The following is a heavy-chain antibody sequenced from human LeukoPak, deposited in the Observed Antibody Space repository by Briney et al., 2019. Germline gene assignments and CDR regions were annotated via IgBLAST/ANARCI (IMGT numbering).Heavy chain of an antibody. V-gene: IGHV3-21*01. CDR1: GFTFGSYS. CDR2: ISSSSSYI. J-gene: IGHJ4*02. Sequence: PGGSLRLSCAASGFTFGSYSMNWVRQAPGKGLEWVSSISSSSSYIYYADSVKGRFTISRDNAKNSLYLQMNSLRAEDTAVYYCARDRDCSSTSCPIDYWGQGTLVTVSS. D-gene: IGHD2-2*01. CDR3: ARDRDCSSTSCPIDY.